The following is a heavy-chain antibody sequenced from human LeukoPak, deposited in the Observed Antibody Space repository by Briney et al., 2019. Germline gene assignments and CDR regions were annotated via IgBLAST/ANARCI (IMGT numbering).Heavy chain of an antibody. D-gene: IGHD3-3*01. Sequence: GGSLRLSCAASGFTFSSYSMNWVRQAPGKGLEWVSSISSSSSYIYYADSVKGRFTISRDNVKNTLYLQMNSLRAEDTTVYYCARGYYDFWSGPPDNWFDPWGQGTLVTVSS. CDR2: ISSSSSYI. V-gene: IGHV3-21*01. CDR1: GFTFSSYS. J-gene: IGHJ5*02. CDR3: ARGYYDFWSGPPDNWFDP.